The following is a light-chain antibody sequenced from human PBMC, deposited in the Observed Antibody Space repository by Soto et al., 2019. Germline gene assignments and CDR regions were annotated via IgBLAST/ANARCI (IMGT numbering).Light chain of an antibody. J-gene: IGLJ2*01. Sequence: QSVLTQPPSVSGAPGQRVTISCTGSSSNIGAGYDVHWYQQLPGTAPKLLIYGNSNRPSGVPDRFSGSKSGTSASLAITGLQAEDEADYCCQSYDSSRSAHVVFGGGTKFTVL. CDR3: QSYDSSRSAHVV. CDR1: SSNIGAGYD. V-gene: IGLV1-40*01. CDR2: GNS.